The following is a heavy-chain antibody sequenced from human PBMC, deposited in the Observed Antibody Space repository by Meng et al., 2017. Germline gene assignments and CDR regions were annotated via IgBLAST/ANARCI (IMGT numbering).Heavy chain of an antibody. CDR3: ARDEDISAAGKLFGDY. CDR2: INPKSGDT. J-gene: IGHJ4*02. D-gene: IGHD6-13*01. Sequence: HVQLVSSGPVGKKPGHTLEVPGKAPGHTFPVYWLPWVRRAPGQGLEWMGRINPKSGDTHYAQRFQGRVTMTGDTSISTAYMELSGLRSDDTAMYYCARDEDISAAGKLFGDYWGQGTLVTVSS. V-gene: IGHV1-2*06. CDR1: GHTFPVYW.